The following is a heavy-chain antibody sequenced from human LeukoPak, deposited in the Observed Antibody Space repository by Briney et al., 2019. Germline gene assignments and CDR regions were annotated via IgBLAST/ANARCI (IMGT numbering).Heavy chain of an antibody. D-gene: IGHD6-13*01. J-gene: IGHJ5*02. Sequence: GASVKVSCKASGYIFTNYYMHWVRQAPGQGLEWMGIINPSGINTNYAQKFQGRVTMTRDTSTSTVYMELSSLRSEDTAVYYCAGGGSNWYRWFDPWGQGTLVTVSS. CDR3: AGGGSNWYRWFDP. V-gene: IGHV1-46*01. CDR2: INPSGINT. CDR1: GYIFTNYY.